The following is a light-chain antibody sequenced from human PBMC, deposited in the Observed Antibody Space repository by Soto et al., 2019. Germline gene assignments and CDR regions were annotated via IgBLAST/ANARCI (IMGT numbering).Light chain of an antibody. CDR3: CSYAGSSTLYV. Sequence: QSVLTQPASVSGSPGQSITISCTGTSSDIGTYNLVSWYQQHPGKAPKLMIYEVNKRPSGVSDRFSGSKSGNTASLTISGLQAEDEADYYCCSYAGSSTLYVFATGTK. J-gene: IGLJ1*01. CDR2: EVN. CDR1: SSDIGTYNL. V-gene: IGLV2-23*02.